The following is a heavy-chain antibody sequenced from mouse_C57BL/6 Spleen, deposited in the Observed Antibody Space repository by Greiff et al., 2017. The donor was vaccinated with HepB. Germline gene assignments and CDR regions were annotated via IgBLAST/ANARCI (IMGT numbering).Heavy chain of an antibody. CDR1: GYTFTDYY. CDR2: INPYNGGT. V-gene: IGHV1-19*01. D-gene: IGHD1-2*01. CDR3: ARRELLRPFDY. J-gene: IGHJ2*01. Sequence: VQLQQSGPVLVKPGASVKMSCKASGYTFTDYYMNWVKQSHGKSLEWIGVINPYNGGTSYNQKFKGKATLTVDKSSSTAYMELNSLTSEDSAVYYCARRELLRPFDYWGQGTTLTVSS.